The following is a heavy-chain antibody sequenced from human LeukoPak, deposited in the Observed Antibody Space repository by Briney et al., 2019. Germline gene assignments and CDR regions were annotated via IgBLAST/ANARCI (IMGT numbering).Heavy chain of an antibody. D-gene: IGHD5-18*01. Sequence: SETLSLTCTVSGGSICSSSAYWGWIRQPPGKGLEWIGSIYYSKNTYYNPSLKSRVTISADTSKNRFSLTLGSVSATDTAVYYCVSPRGFSYGYFDYWGQGTLVTVSS. CDR1: GGSICSSSAY. V-gene: IGHV4-39*01. J-gene: IGHJ4*02. CDR3: VSPRGFSYGYFDY. CDR2: IYYSKNT.